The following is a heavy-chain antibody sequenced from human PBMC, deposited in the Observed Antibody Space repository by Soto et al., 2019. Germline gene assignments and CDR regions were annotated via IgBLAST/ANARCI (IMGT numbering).Heavy chain of an antibody. V-gene: IGHV3-30*18. CDR2: ISYDGSNK. J-gene: IGHJ4*02. CDR3: AKDQGSGWSADY. D-gene: IGHD6-19*01. Sequence: QVQLVESGGGVVQPGRSLRLSCAASGFTFSSYGMHWVRQAPGKGLEWVAVISYDGSNKYYADSVKGRFTISRDNSKNTLYLQMNSLSAEDTAVYYFAKDQGSGWSADYWGQGTLVTVSS. CDR1: GFTFSSYG.